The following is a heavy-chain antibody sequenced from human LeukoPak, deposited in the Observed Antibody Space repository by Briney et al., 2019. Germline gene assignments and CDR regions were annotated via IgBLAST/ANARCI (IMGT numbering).Heavy chain of an antibody. CDR3: AREGESAAPDY. D-gene: IGHD2-2*01. Sequence: SETLSLTCTVSGGSISSGGYYWSWIRQHPGEGLEWIGYIYYSGSTYYNPSLKSRVTISVDTSKNQFSLKLSSVTAADTAVYYCAREGESAAPDYWGQGTLVTVSS. CDR2: IYYSGST. CDR1: GGSISSGGYY. J-gene: IGHJ4*02. V-gene: IGHV4-31*03.